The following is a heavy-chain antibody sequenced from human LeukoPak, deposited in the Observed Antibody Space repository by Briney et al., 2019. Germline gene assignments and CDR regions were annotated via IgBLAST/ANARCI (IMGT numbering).Heavy chain of an antibody. D-gene: IGHD3-22*01. Sequence: PGGSLRLSCAASGFTFSYAWMSWVRQAPGKGLEWVGRIKSKTDGGTTDYTAPVNGRFTISRDDSKNTLYLQMNSLKTEDTAVYYCASGPYYYDSSGLDYWGQGTLVTVSS. V-gene: IGHV3-15*01. CDR1: GFTFSYAW. J-gene: IGHJ4*02. CDR3: ASGPYYYDSSGLDY. CDR2: IKSKTDGGTT.